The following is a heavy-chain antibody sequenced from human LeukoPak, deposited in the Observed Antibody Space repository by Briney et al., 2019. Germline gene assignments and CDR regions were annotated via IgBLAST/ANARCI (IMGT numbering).Heavy chain of an antibody. Sequence: SETLSLTCTVAGGSISSGDYYWSWIRQPPGKGLEWIGYIYYSGSTYYNPSLKSRVTISVDTSKNQFPLKLSSVTAADTAVCYCARDEGRYFYHFDYWGQGTLVTVSS. CDR2: IYYSGST. CDR1: GGSISSGDYY. CDR3: ARDEGRYFYHFDY. V-gene: IGHV4-30-4*01. D-gene: IGHD3-9*01. J-gene: IGHJ4*02.